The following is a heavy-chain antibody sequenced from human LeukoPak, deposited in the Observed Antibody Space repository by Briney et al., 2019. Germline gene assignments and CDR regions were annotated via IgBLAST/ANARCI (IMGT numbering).Heavy chain of an antibody. D-gene: IGHD2-15*01. CDR3: ARLLGHLKYYFDY. J-gene: IGHJ4*02. CDR2: INPNSGGT. Sequence: ASVKVSFKASGYTFTGYYMHWVRQAPGQGLEWMGWINPNSGGTNYAQKFQGRVTMTRDTSISTAYMELSRLRSDDTAVYYCARLLGHLKYYFDYWGQGTLVTVSS. CDR1: GYTFTGYY. V-gene: IGHV1-2*02.